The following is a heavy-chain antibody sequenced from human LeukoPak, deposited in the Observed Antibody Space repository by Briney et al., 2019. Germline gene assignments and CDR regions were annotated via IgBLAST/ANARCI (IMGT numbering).Heavy chain of an antibody. J-gene: IGHJ3*02. CDR2: ISSSSSYI. Sequence: PGGSLRLSCAASGFTFNSYNMNWVRQAPGKGLEWVSSISSSSSYIYYADSVKGRFTISRDNAKNSLYLQMNSLRAEDTAVYYCASAYSGRPDDAFDIWGQGTMVTVSS. V-gene: IGHV3-21*01. CDR1: GFTFNSYN. D-gene: IGHD1-26*01. CDR3: ASAYSGRPDDAFDI.